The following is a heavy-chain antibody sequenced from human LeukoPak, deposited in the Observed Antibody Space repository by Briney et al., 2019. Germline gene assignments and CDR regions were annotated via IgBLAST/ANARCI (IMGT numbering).Heavy chain of an antibody. Sequence: SQTLSLTCVISGDSVSSNSAAWNWIRQSPSRGLEWLGRTYYRSKWYNDYAVSVKSRITIIPDTSKNQFSLQLNSVTPEDTAVYYCATGTYYYYGMDVWGQGTTVTVSS. V-gene: IGHV6-1*01. J-gene: IGHJ6*02. CDR2: TYYRSKWYN. CDR3: ATGTYYYYGMDV. D-gene: IGHD1-1*01. CDR1: GDSVSSNSAA.